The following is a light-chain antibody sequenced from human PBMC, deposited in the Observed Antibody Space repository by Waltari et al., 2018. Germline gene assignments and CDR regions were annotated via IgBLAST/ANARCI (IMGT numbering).Light chain of an antibody. CDR2: GAS. CDR3: QHYVRLPAT. CDR1: QRVSRP. J-gene: IGKJ1*01. V-gene: IGKV3-20*01. Sequence: CRASQRVSRPLAWYQQKPGQAPRLLIYGASTRATGIPERFSGGGSGTDFSLTISRLEPEDFAVYYCQHYVRLPATFGQGTKVEIK.